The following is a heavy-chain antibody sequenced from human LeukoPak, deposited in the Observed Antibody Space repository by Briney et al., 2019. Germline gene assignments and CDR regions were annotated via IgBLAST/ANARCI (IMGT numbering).Heavy chain of an antibody. J-gene: IGHJ4*02. CDR1: GYTFTGYY. V-gene: IGHV1-2*02. D-gene: IGHD2-2*01. Sequence: ASVKVSCKASGYTFTGYYMHWVRQAPGQGLEWMGWINPNSGGTNYAQKFQGRVTMTRDTSISTAYMELSRLRSDDTAVYYCASDVGYCSSSSCYGLYYWGQGTLVTVSS. CDR3: ASDVGYCSSSSCYGLYY. CDR2: INPNSGGT.